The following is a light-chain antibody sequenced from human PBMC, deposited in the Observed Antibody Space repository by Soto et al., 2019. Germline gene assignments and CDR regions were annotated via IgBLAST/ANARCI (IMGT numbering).Light chain of an antibody. CDR2: NAF. Sequence: EVVLTQSPGTLSLSPGERATLSCRASQRVGNDLLAWLQQKPGQAPRLLIYNAFSRATGIPDRFSGSGSGTDFTLTVSRLEPDDFAVYYCQQYAYSPQTFGQGTRLEIK. J-gene: IGKJ5*01. CDR3: QQYAYSPQT. CDR1: QRVGNDL. V-gene: IGKV3-20*01.